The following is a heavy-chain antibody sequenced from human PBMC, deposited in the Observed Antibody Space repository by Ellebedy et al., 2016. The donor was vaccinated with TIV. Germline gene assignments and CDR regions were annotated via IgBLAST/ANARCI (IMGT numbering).Heavy chain of an antibody. D-gene: IGHD1-26*01. CDR1: GDSVSSTSAA. CDR3: ARNVGGSGDY. J-gene: IGHJ4*02. Sequence: SQTLSLTCAISGDSVSSTSAAWSWVRQSPSSGLEWLGRTYYRSKWYNDYAVTVKSRITINPDTSKNQFSLQLNSVTPEDTAVYYCARNVGGSGDYWGQGTRVTVSS. CDR2: TYYRSKWYN. V-gene: IGHV6-1*01.